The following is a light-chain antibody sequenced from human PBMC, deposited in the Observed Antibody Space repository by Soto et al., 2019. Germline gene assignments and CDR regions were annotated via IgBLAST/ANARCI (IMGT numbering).Light chain of an antibody. CDR2: DAS. CDR3: QKYNSAPQT. J-gene: IGKJ1*01. CDR1: QSISSW. V-gene: IGKV1-5*01. Sequence: GDRVTITCRASQSISSWLAWYQQKPGKAPKLLIYDASSLESGVPSRFSGSGSGTDFTLTISSLQPEDVATYYCQKYNSAPQTFGQGTKVDI.